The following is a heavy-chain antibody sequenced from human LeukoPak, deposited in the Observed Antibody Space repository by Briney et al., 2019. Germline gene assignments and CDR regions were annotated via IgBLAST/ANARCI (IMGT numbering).Heavy chain of an antibody. J-gene: IGHJ4*02. CDR2: IYYCGST. D-gene: IGHD3-22*01. CDR3: ARSFSPNYYDLLDY. CDR1: GGSISTYY. Sequence: SETLSLTCTVSGGSISTYYWSWIRQPPGKGLEWIGYIYYCGSTNYNPSLKSRVTISLDTSKNQFSLKLNSVTAADTAMYYCARSFSPNYYDLLDYWGQGTLVTVPS. V-gene: IGHV4-59*01.